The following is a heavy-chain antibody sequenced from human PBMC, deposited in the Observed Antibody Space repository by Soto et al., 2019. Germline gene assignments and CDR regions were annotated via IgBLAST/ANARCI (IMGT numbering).Heavy chain of an antibody. V-gene: IGHV1-69*13. D-gene: IGHD3-10*01. J-gene: IGHJ6*02. CDR3: ARVRGGGMDV. Sequence: EASVKVSCKAAGGTFSSYAISWGRQAPGQGLEWMGGIIPIFGTANYAQKFQGRVTITADESTSTAYMELSSLRSEDTAVYYCARVRGGGMDVWGQGTTVTVSS. CDR1: GGTFSSYA. CDR2: IIPIFGTA.